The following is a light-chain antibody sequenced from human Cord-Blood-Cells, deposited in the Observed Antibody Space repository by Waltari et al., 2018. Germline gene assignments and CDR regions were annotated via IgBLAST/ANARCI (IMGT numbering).Light chain of an antibody. V-gene: IGKV4-1*01. CDR2: CAA. CDR3: QQYYSTPYT. Sequence: DIVMTQSPDFLAVSMGARATINCKSSQSVLYSSNNKNYFAWYQQKPGQPPKLLIYCAAIRKSGVPDRFSGSGSGTDFALTISSLQAEDVAVYYCQQYYSTPYTFGQGTKLEIK. CDR1: QSVLYSSNNKNY. J-gene: IGKJ2*01.